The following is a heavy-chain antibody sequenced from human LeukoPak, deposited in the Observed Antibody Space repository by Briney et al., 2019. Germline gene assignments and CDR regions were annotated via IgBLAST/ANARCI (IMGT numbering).Heavy chain of an antibody. CDR1: GFTFSSYS. J-gene: IGHJ4*02. CDR3: AKDIHHDIVVVPAPPYFDY. Sequence: GGSLRLSCAASGFTFSSYSMNWVRQAPGKGLEWVSAISGSGGSTYYADSVKGRFTISRDNSKNTLYLQMNSLRAEDTAVYYCAKDIHHDIVVVPAPPYFDYWGQGTLVTVSS. V-gene: IGHV3-23*01. CDR2: ISGSGGST. D-gene: IGHD2-2*01.